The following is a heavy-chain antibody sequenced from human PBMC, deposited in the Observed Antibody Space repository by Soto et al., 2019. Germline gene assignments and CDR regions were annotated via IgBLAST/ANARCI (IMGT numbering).Heavy chain of an antibody. CDR3: VRDLYRSATMPCLDH. J-gene: IGHJ4*02. CDR2: ISDTGGDS. CDR1: GFTFINYA. Sequence: GGSLRLSCEAFGFTFINYAMSWVRQSPGKGLEWVSSISDTGGDSYYADSMDGRFSVSRDNSKNTLYLQINSLRAEDTAIYYCVRDLYRSATMPCLDHWGQGALVTVSS. V-gene: IGHV3-23*01. D-gene: IGHD1-1*01.